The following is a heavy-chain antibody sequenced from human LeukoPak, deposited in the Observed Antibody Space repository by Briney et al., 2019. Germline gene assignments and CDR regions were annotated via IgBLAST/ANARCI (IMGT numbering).Heavy chain of an antibody. CDR2: ISWNSDSI. CDR3: AKDIQGRVVGAFGI. Sequence: GGSLRLSCAASGFTFDDYAMHWVRQAPGKGLEWVSGISWNSDSIGYADSVKGRFTISRDNAKNSLYLQMNSLRAEDTALYYCAKDIQGRVVGAFGIWGQGTMVTVSS. J-gene: IGHJ3*02. D-gene: IGHD2-15*01. V-gene: IGHV3-9*01. CDR1: GFTFDDYA.